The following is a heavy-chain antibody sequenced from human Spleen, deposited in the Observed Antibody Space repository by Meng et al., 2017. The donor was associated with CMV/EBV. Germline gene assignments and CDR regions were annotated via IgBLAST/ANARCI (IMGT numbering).Heavy chain of an antibody. CDR2: INPSGGST. CDR3: ARAQLLTAMVYFDY. Sequence: QLQLVQSGAEVKKPGASVKLSCKASGYIFTSYYIHWVRQAPGQGLEWMGIINPSGGSTSYAQKFQGRVTMTRDTSTSTVYMELSSLRSEDTAVYYCARAQLLTAMVYFDYWGQGTLVTVSS. D-gene: IGHD5-18*01. J-gene: IGHJ4*02. V-gene: IGHV1-46*01. CDR1: GYIFTSYY.